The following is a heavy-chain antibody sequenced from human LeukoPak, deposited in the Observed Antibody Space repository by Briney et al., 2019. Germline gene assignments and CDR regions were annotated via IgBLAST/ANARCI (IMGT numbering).Heavy chain of an antibody. CDR1: GFRFRDYS. J-gene: IGHJ4*02. D-gene: IGHD5-24*01. CDR2: IGISSGNT. V-gene: IGHV3-48*01. CDR3: ARDYKYAFDN. Sequence: GSLRLSCSTSGFRFRDYSINWVRQAPGKGLEWISYIGISSGNTNYADSVKGRFTISGDKAKNSLYLQMNSLRVEDTAVYYCARDYKYAFDNWGQGTLVTVSS.